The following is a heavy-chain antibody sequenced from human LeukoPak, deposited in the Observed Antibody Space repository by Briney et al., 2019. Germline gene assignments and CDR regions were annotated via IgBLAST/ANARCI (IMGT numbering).Heavy chain of an antibody. J-gene: IGHJ6*03. V-gene: IGHV7-4-1*02. D-gene: IGHD6-13*01. CDR2: INTNTGNP. Sequence: GASVKVSCKASGYTFTSYAMNWVRQAPGQGLEWMGWINTNTGNPTYAQGFTGRFVFSLDTSVSTAYLQISSLKAEDTAVYYCATLVQQQPRSSYYYYYMDVWGKGTTVTVSS. CDR3: ATLVQQQPRSSYYYYYMDV. CDR1: GYTFTSYA.